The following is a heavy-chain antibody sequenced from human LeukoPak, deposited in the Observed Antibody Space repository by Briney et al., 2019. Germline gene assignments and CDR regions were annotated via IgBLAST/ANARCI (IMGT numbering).Heavy chain of an antibody. V-gene: IGHV4-34*01. CDR2: INHSGST. CDR1: GGSFSGYY. CDR3: ARGHVAAIRGGSCYWFDP. D-gene: IGHD2-15*01. Sequence: SETLSLTCAVYGGSFSGYYWSWIRQPPGKGLEWIGEINHSGSTNYNPSLKSRVTISVDTSKNQFSLKLSSVTAADTAVYYCARGHVAAIRGGSCYWFDPWGQGTLVTVPS. J-gene: IGHJ5*02.